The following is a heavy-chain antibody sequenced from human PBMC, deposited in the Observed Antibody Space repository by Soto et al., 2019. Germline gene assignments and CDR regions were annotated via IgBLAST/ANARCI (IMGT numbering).Heavy chain of an antibody. CDR3: ARGRTVRNYADDSSDYFYFFDY. CDR2: VYYTGST. D-gene: IGHD3-22*01. CDR1: GDSISTFY. V-gene: IGHV4-59*01. J-gene: IGHJ4*02. Sequence: SETLSLTCTVSGDSISTFYWGWMRQSPGKELEWIGYVYYTGSTNYNPSLKSRVTISVDRSKNQFSLKLTSANAADTAVYYCARGRTVRNYADDSSDYFYFFDYWGQGAQVTVSS.